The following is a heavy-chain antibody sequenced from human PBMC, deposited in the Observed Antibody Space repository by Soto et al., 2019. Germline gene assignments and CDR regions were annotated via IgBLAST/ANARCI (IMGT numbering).Heavy chain of an antibody. J-gene: IGHJ4*02. CDR1: GCSISSNNYY. Sequence: SETLSLTCTVSGCSISSNNYYWCWVLHPPGRGLEWIGTIYYIGSTYYNPSLLSRVTMSVDTSKSQFSLKLSSVTAADTAVYYCARGVYRGGTYEVTYYFEDWGQGTRVTVSS. V-gene: IGHV4-39*01. D-gene: IGHD3-16*01. CDR3: ARGVYRGGTYEVTYYFED. CDR2: IYYIGST.